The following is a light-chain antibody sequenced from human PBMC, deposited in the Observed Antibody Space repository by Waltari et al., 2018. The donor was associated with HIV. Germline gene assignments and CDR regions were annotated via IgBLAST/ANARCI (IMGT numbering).Light chain of an antibody. Sequence: QSVLTQPPSASGTPGQRVTISCSGSSSNIGSNYVYWYQQLPGTAPKLLIYRNNQRPSGVPARCSGSKSGTSASLAISGLRSEDEADYYCAAWDDSLSGPWVFGGGTKLTVL. CDR1: SSNIGSNY. CDR2: RNN. CDR3: AAWDDSLSGPWV. J-gene: IGLJ3*02. V-gene: IGLV1-47*01.